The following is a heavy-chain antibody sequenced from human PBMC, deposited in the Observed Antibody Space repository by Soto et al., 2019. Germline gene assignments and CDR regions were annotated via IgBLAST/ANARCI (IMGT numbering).Heavy chain of an antibody. Sequence: GGSLRLSCAASGFTFSPFSSYGMHWVRQAPGKGLEWVALISYDGSNKYCGDSVKGRFTISRDNSKNTLYLQMNSLRAEDTAVYYCAKDIALVRGVIIDLDVWGQGTTVTVSS. D-gene: IGHD3-10*01. J-gene: IGHJ6*02. CDR2: ISYDGSNK. CDR1: GFTFSPFSSYG. V-gene: IGHV3-30*18. CDR3: AKDIALVRGVIIDLDV.